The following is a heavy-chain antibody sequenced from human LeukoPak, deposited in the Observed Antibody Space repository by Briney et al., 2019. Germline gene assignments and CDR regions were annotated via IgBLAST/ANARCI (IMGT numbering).Heavy chain of an antibody. CDR1: GGSLSGYY. Sequence: SETLALTCAVYGGSLSGYYWTFVRQTPGKGLEWIGSVYSSGSTYHNMSLKTRVTVSVDMSKNQFSLKLSSVTAADTAVYFCARGYGYLGQFDPWGPGALVIVSS. J-gene: IGHJ5*02. CDR3: ARGYGYLGQFDP. V-gene: IGHV4-59*10. D-gene: IGHD4-17*01. CDR2: VYSSGST.